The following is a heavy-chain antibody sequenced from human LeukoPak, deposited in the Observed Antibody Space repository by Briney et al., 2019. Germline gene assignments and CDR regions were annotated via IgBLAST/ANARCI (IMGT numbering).Heavy chain of an antibody. V-gene: IGHV3-23*01. Sequence: PGGSLGLSCAASGFTFSSYAMSWVRPAPGKGLEGVSPISGSGGSTYYADSVKGRFTISGDNSKNTLYLQMNSLRAEDTAVYYCAKVRDIVVVVATKEFDYWGQGTLVTVSS. D-gene: IGHD2-15*01. CDR1: GFTFSSYA. J-gene: IGHJ4*02. CDR2: ISGSGGST. CDR3: AKVRDIVVVVATKEFDY.